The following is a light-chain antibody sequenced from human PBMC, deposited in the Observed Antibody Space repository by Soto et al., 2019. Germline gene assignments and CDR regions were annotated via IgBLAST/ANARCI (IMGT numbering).Light chain of an antibody. CDR3: SSYTSSSTRV. V-gene: IGLV2-14*01. J-gene: IGLJ1*01. CDR2: DVT. Sequence: QSALTQPASVSGSPGQSITISCTGTSSDVGGYNYVSWFQQHPGRAPKLIIYDVTNRPSGVSNHFSGSKSGNTASLTISGLQAEDEADYYCSSYTSSSTRVFGTGTRVTVL. CDR1: SSDVGGYNY.